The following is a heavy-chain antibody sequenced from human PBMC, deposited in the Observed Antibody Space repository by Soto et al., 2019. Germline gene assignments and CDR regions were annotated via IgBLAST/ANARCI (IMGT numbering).Heavy chain of an antibody. V-gene: IGHV3-72*01. D-gene: IGHD7-27*01. CDR1: GFTFSDHY. CDR2: SRNKAKSYTT. Sequence: EVQLVESGGGLVQPGGSLRLSCAVSGFTFSDHYLDWVRQAPGKGLEWVGRSRNKAKSYTTDYAASVKGRFSISRDDSKSSANLQMDTLQTEDTAVYFCTRMETGVFYYSMDVWGQGTTVTVSS. J-gene: IGHJ6*02. CDR3: TRMETGVFYYSMDV.